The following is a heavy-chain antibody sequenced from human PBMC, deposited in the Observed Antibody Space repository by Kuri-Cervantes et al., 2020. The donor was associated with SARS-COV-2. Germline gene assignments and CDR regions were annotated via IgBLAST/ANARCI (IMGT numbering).Heavy chain of an antibody. CDR2: IYWDDDK. CDR1: GFSLSTRGVG. J-gene: IGHJ4*02. V-gene: IGHV2-5*05. Sequence: SGPTLVKPTQTLTLTCTFSGFSLSTRGVGVGWIRQPPGKALEWLALIYWDDDKRYGPSLKSRLTITKDTSKNQVVLTMTNMDPVDTATYYCARALGMGSFDYWGQGTLVTVSS. CDR3: ARALGMGSFDY.